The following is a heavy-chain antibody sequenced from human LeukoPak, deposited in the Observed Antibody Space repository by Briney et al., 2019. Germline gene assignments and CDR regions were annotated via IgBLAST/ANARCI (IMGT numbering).Heavy chain of an antibody. CDR1: GFIFTNYF. D-gene: IGHD3-3*01. Sequence: GSLRLSCAASGFIFTNYFMSWVRQAPGKGLEWVASIKHDGSEKYYVDSVRGRFTISRDNTMNSLYLQMSSLRAEDTAVYYCATDRGWRTSGYYLYYFEYWGQGTLVTFSS. CDR2: IKHDGSEK. CDR3: ATDRGWRTSGYYLYYFEY. V-gene: IGHV3-7*01. J-gene: IGHJ4*02.